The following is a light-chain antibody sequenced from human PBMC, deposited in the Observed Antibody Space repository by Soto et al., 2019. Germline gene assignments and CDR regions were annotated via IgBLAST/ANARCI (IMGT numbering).Light chain of an antibody. CDR1: SSNIGAGHD. CDR3: QSYDTSLSGPVV. V-gene: IGLV1-40*01. Sequence: QLVLTQPPSVSGAPGQRVTISCTGSSSNIGAGHDVHWYQHLPGTVPKLLIFANNNRPSGVPDRFSGSKSGTSASLAITGLQAEDEADYYCQSYDTSLSGPVVFGGGTKLTVL. J-gene: IGLJ2*01. CDR2: ANN.